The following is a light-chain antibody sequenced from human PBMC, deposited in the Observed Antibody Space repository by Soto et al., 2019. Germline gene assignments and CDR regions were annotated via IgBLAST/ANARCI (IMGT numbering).Light chain of an antibody. J-gene: IGKJ4*01. CDR3: QQYDNSPLT. V-gene: IGKV3-20*01. CDR1: QSLTSTY. Sequence: EIVLTQSPGTLSLSPGERATLSCRASQSLTSTYLAWYQQKPGQAPRLLIYDASSRATGIPDRFSGSGPGTDFILTISRLEPEDFAVYYCQQYDNSPLTFGGGTKVDIK. CDR2: DAS.